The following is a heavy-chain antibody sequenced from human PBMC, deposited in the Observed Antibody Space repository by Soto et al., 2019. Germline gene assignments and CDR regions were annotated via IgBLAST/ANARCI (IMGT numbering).Heavy chain of an antibody. CDR3: VRDKRTISGIFPGY. CDR1: GVDFTTNC. CDR2: VCTGGAT. J-gene: IGHJ4*02. D-gene: IGHD1-1*01. V-gene: IGHV3-53*01. Sequence: GSLRVSCVGSGVDFTTNCVRWVRHSPGKGLECVSIVCTGGATHYADSVKGRFTISRDSSKNTVHLQMNNVRAEDTAVYYCVRDKRTISGIFPGYWGQGTQVTVSS.